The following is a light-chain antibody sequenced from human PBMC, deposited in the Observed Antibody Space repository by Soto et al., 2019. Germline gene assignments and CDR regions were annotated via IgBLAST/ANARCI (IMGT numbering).Light chain of an antibody. CDR3: RHIDTFRLT. J-gene: IGKJ4*01. CDR1: QAINTY. V-gene: IGKV1-9*01. Sequence: DIPLTQSPSVLSASVGDRVTITCRASQAINTYLAWYQHKPGKAPNLLIYAASTLESGVPSRFSDSGYGTEFTHTVTSLQPEDFATYYCRHIDTFRLTFGGGTKVEL. CDR2: AAS.